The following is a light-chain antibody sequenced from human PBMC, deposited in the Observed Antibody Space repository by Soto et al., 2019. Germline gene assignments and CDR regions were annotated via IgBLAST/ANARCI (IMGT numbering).Light chain of an antibody. V-gene: IGKV3-20*01. CDR1: QGVSSNS. CDR2: GAS. J-gene: IGKJ2*01. CDR3: QQYGSSPRT. Sequence: EIVLTQSPGTLSLSPGERATLSCRASQGVSSNSLAWYQHKPGQAPRLLIYGASSRATGNPDRFSGSGSGTDFTLTIIRLEPEDFAVYYCQQYGSSPRTFGQGTKLEIK.